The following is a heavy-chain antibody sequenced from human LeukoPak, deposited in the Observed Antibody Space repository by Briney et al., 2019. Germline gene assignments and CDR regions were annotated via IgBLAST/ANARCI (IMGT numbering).Heavy chain of an antibody. CDR1: GGSISSDGYS. D-gene: IGHD6-6*01. CDR3: AASDSIAAAFDY. Sequence: PSETPSLTCVVSGGSISSDGYSWSWIRQPPGKGLEWIAYIYHSGNTYYNPSLKSRVTISVDTSKNQFSLKLSSVTAADTAVYYCAASDSIAAAFDYWGQGTVVTVSS. V-gene: IGHV4-30-2*01. J-gene: IGHJ4*02. CDR2: IYHSGNT.